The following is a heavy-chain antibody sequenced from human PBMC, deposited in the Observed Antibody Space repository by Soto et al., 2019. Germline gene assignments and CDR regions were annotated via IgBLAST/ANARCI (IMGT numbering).Heavy chain of an antibody. CDR3: ARSSGWYFYFDY. Sequence: SETLSLTCIVSGGSITGSFWSWIRQPPGKGLEWIGEINHSGSTNYNPSLKSRVTISVDTSKNQFSLELSSVTAADTAVYYCARSSGWYFYFDYWGQGTLVTVSS. D-gene: IGHD6-19*01. V-gene: IGHV4-34*01. CDR1: GGSITGSF. CDR2: INHSGST. J-gene: IGHJ4*02.